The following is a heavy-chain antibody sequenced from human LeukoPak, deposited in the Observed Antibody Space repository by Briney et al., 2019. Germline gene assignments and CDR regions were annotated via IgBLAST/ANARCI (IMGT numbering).Heavy chain of an antibody. CDR2: IYDSGGT. CDR1: GGSISSSNC. V-gene: IGHV4-4*02. D-gene: IGHD3-16*02. Sequence: PSETLSLICAVSGGSISSSNCGTCVRQPPGQGLVWIGEIYDSGGTNYNPSLKSRATISVYKSKNQFPLKLSSVTAADTAVYYCARVGRLGELSTMVPDYFDYWGQGTLVTVSS. CDR3: ARVGRLGELSTMVPDYFDY. J-gene: IGHJ4*02.